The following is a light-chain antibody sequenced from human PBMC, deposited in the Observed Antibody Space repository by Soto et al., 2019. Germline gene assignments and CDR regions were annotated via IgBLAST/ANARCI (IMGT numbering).Light chain of an antibody. CDR2: STS. J-gene: IGKJ1*01. CDR3: QQSYKTLWT. CDR1: QTIDTY. V-gene: IGKV1-39*01. Sequence: DIQMTQSPSSLSASVGDRVSITCRASQTIDTYLNWYQQRPGKAPKLLIHSTSTLQGGVPSRFSGSGSGTEFTLTISSLQPDDFATYYCQQSYKTLWTFGQGTKVETK.